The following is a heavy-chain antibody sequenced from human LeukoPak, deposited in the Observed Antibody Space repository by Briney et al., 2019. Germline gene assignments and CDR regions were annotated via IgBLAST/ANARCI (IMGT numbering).Heavy chain of an antibody. V-gene: IGHV3-30*04. D-gene: IGHD1-1*01. CDR3: AKDRYLGYYYMDV. Sequence: GGSLRLSCAASGFTFSSYAMHWVRQAPGKGLEWVAVISYDGSNKYYADSVKGRFTISRDNSKNTLYLQMNSLRAEDTAVYYCAKDRYLGYYYMDVWGKGTTVTVSS. CDR1: GFTFSSYA. J-gene: IGHJ6*03. CDR2: ISYDGSNK.